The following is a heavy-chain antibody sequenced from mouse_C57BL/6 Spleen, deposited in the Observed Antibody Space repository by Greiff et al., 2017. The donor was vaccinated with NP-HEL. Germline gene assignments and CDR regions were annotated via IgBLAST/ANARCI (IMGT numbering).Heavy chain of an antibody. J-gene: IGHJ3*01. V-gene: IGHV1-66*01. D-gene: IGHD2-4*01. CDR2: IYPGSGNT. CDR3: ARSGGLYYDYDGTWFAY. CDR1: GYSFTSYY. Sequence: QVQLQQSGPELVKPGASVKISCKASGYSFTSYYIHWVKQRPGQGLEWIGWIYPGSGNTKYNEKFKGKATLTADTSSSTAYMQLSSLTSEDSAVYYCARSGGLYYDYDGTWFAYWGQGTLVTVSA.